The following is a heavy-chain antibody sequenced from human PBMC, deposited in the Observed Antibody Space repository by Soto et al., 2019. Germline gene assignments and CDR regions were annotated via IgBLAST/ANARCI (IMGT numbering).Heavy chain of an antibody. Sequence: EVQLVESGGGLVQPGGSLRLSCAASGFTFSDHYMDWVRQAPGKGLEWVGRTRNKANSHTTEYAASVKGRFTISRDDSKNSLYLQMNSLKVEDTAVYYCARATTVTDYWGLGALVTVSS. J-gene: IGHJ4*02. CDR2: TRNKANSHTT. V-gene: IGHV3-72*01. CDR3: ARATTVTDY. CDR1: GFTFSDHY. D-gene: IGHD4-17*01.